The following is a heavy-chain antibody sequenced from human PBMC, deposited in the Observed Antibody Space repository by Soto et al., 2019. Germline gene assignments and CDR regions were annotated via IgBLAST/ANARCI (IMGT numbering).Heavy chain of an antibody. V-gene: IGHV1-69*02. CDR1: GGTFGSYT. J-gene: IGHJ4*02. CDR3: ARVSGSSSPYYFDY. CDR2: IIPILGIA. Sequence: SVKVSCKASGGTFGSYTISWVRQAPGQGLEWMGRIIPILGIANYAQKFQGRVTITADKSTSTAYMELSSLRSEDTAVYYCARVSGSSSPYYFDYWGQGTLVTVSS. D-gene: IGHD6-6*01.